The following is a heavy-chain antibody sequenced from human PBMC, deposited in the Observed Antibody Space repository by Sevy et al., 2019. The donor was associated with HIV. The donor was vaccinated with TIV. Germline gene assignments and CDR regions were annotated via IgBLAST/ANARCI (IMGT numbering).Heavy chain of an antibody. V-gene: IGHV3-48*02. CDR2: ISSSSSTI. Sequence: GGSLRLSCAASGFTFSSYSMNWVRQAPGKGLEWVSYISSSSSTIYYADSVKGRFTISRDNAKNSLYLQMNSLRDEDTAVYYCAAEPTGMIRRMAAPGHYGMDVWGQGTTVTVSS. CDR3: AAEPTGMIRRMAAPGHYGMDV. J-gene: IGHJ6*02. CDR1: GFTFSSYS. D-gene: IGHD6-6*01.